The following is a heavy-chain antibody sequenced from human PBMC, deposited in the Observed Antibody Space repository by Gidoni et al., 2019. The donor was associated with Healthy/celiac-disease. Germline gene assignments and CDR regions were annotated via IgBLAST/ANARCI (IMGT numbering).Heavy chain of an antibody. V-gene: IGHV3-66*02. D-gene: IGHD3-22*01. J-gene: IGHJ4*02. Sequence: EVQLVESGGGLVQPGGSLRLSCAASGFTVSSNYMSWVRQAPGKGLEWVSGIYSGGSTYYADSVKGRFTISRDNSKNTLYLQMNSLRAEDTAVYYCARDREEGYDSSGYYFPFGYWGQGTLVTVSS. CDR1: GFTVSSNY. CDR3: ARDREEGYDSSGYYFPFGY. CDR2: IYSGGST.